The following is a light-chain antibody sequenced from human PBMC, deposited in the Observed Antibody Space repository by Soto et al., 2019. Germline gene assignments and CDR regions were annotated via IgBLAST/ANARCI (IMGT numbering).Light chain of an antibody. CDR3: QHYYSYSEA. J-gene: IGKJ1*01. CDR2: KAS. CDR1: QSISSW. V-gene: IGKV1-5*03. Sequence: DIEFTQSPSTLSASVGDRVTIPCRASQSISSWLAWYQQKPGKAPKLLIYKASTLKSGVPSRFRGSGSGTEFTLTISSLQPDDVATYYCQHYYSYSEAFGQGTKVDIK.